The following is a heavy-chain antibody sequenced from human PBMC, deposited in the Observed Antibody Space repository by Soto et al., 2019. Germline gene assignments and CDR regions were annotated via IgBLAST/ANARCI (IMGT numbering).Heavy chain of an antibody. Sequence: GGSLRLSCAASGFTFSSYGMHWVRQAPGKGLEWVAVIWYDGRNKYYADSVKGRFTISRDNSKNTLYLQMNSLGAEDTAVYYCARVRYYDSSGPDAFDIWGQGTMVTVSS. J-gene: IGHJ3*02. CDR3: ARVRYYDSSGPDAFDI. D-gene: IGHD3-22*01. CDR1: GFTFSSYG. CDR2: IWYDGRNK. V-gene: IGHV3-33*01.